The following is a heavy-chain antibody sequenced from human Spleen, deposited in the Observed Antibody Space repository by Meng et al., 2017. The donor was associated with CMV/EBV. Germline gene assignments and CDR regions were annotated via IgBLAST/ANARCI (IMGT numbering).Heavy chain of an antibody. D-gene: IGHD3-3*01. V-gene: IGHV1-69*10. Sequence: SVKVSCKASGGSFSRFAISWVRQAPGRGLEWMGVFIFILGQPKYAQKFQGRVTITADESTSTAYMDLSSLRSDDTGVYYCARERRTIFGVVIAPFYYYGMDVWGQGTTVTVSS. CDR1: GGSFSRFA. CDR2: FIFILGQP. J-gene: IGHJ6*02. CDR3: ARERRTIFGVVIAPFYYYGMDV.